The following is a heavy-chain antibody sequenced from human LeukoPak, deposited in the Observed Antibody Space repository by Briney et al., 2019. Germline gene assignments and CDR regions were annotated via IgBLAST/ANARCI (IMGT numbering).Heavy chain of an antibody. D-gene: IGHD4/OR15-4a*01. J-gene: IGHJ4*02. V-gene: IGHV3-48*01. CDR3: ARSYGGNYQDFFDY. Sequence: GGSLRLSCVGSGFTFSNYLMNWVRQAPGKGLEWVSFISSTGGTIYYADAVKGRFTVSRDNAKNSLLLQMNSLRAEDTAIYYCARSYGGNYQDFFDYWGQGTLVTVSS. CDR2: ISSTGGTI. CDR1: GFTFSNYL.